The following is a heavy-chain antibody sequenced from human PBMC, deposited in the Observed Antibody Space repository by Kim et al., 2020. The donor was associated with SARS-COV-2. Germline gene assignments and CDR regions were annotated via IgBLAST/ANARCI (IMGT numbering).Heavy chain of an antibody. CDR1: GGSISSRTSY. J-gene: IGHJ4*02. CDR3: ATSLGREYFEY. V-gene: IGHV4-39*01. Sequence: SETLSLTCTVSGGSISSRTSYWDWIRQPPGKGLEWIGSIYYTGTTYYNPALKSRVTMSVDTSKNQFSLRLSSMTAADTAVHYCATSLGREYFEYWGQGTLVSVSS. CDR2: IYYTGTT.